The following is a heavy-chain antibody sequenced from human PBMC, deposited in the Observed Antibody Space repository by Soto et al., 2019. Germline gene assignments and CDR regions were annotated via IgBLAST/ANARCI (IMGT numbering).Heavy chain of an antibody. D-gene: IGHD1-26*01. Sequence: EVQLLESGGGLVEPGGSLRLSCAASGLSFSSYGMSWVRQAPGKGLEWVSGISGSATGTYYADSVKGRFTISRDNSRNTLYLQMNSLRAEDTALYYCAKELIEGGSYYGVVDHWGQGTLVTVSS. CDR1: GLSFSSYG. J-gene: IGHJ4*02. CDR2: ISGSATGT. CDR3: AKELIEGGSYYGVVDH. V-gene: IGHV3-23*01.